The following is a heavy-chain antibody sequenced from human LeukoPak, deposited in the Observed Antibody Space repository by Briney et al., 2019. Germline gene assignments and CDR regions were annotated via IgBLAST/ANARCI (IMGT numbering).Heavy chain of an antibody. J-gene: IGHJ4*02. V-gene: IGHV4-34*01. D-gene: IGHD4-17*01. CDR1: GGSSNYY. CDR2: TTHDGRT. Sequence: SETLSHTCGVYGGSSNYYWSWIRQAPGKGLEWIGETTHDGRTNYSPSLRGRATISKDTSKSQFSLRLNSVTVADTAVYYCAPIYGDYLDFDYWGQGTLVTVSS. CDR3: APIYGDYLDFDY.